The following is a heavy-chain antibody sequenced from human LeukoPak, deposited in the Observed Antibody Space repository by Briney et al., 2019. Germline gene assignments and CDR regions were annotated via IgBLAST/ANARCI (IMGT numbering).Heavy chain of an antibody. Sequence: GASVKVSCKASGYTFTSYGISWVRQAPGQGLEWMGWISAYNGNTNYAQKLQGRVTMTTDTSTSTAYMELRSLRSDDTAVYYCAADSPYSGSYLFPVYYMDVWGKGTTVTVSS. CDR2: ISAYNGNT. D-gene: IGHD1-26*01. J-gene: IGHJ6*03. CDR3: AADSPYSGSYLFPVYYMDV. V-gene: IGHV1-18*01. CDR1: GYTFTSYG.